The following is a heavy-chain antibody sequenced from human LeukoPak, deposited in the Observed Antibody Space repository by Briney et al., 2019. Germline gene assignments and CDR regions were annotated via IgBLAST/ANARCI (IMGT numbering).Heavy chain of an antibody. J-gene: IGHJ6*03. CDR1: GGSISSGSYY. CDR2: IYTSGST. D-gene: IGHD5-18*01. V-gene: IGHV4-61*02. CDR3: ARAGDTDAGYYYYYMDV. Sequence: SETLSLTCTVSGGSISSGSYYWSWIRQPAGKGLEWIGRIYTSGSTNYNPSLKSRVTISVDTSKNQFSLKLSSVTAADTTVYYCARAGDTDAGYYYYYMDVWGKGTTVTISS.